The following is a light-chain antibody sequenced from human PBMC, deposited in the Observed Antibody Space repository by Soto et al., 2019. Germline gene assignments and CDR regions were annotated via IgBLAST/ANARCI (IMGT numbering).Light chain of an antibody. Sequence: DIVLTQSPGTLSLSSGERATLSCRASQSVYSDYLAWYPQNPGQAPTLLIYGTSNRATGVPDRFSGSGSGTDFTLTISRLEPEDFAVYFCQQYLRSQLTFGGGTKVDI. CDR1: QSVYSDY. CDR2: GTS. CDR3: QQYLRSQLT. J-gene: IGKJ4*01. V-gene: IGKV3-20*01.